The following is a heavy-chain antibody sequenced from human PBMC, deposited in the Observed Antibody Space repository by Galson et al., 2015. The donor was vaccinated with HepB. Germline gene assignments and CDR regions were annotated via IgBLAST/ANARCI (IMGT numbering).Heavy chain of an antibody. J-gene: IGHJ3*02. CDR2: TFYRSKWYN. Sequence: CAISGDSVSSNGAAWNWIRQSPSRGLEWLGRTFYRSKWYNDYAVSVKSRININPDTSKNQFSLQLKSVTPEDTAVYYCARAPSDSGGYVDAFDIWGQGTMVTVSS. CDR3: ARAPSDSGGYVDAFDI. V-gene: IGHV6-1*01. D-gene: IGHD3-22*01. CDR1: GDSVSSNGAA.